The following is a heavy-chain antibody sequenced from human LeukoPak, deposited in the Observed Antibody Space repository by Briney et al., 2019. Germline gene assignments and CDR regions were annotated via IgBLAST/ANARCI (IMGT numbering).Heavy chain of an antibody. CDR1: GGTFSSYA. V-gene: IGHV1-46*01. J-gene: IGHJ4*02. CDR2: INPSGGST. Sequence: ASVKVSCKASGGTFSSYAISWVRQAPGQGLEWMGIINPSGGSTSYAQKFQGRVTMTRDTSTSTVYMELSSLRSEDTAVYYCARDRMEEHIVVVTDLDYWGQGTLVTVSS. D-gene: IGHD2-21*02. CDR3: ARDRMEEHIVVVTDLDY.